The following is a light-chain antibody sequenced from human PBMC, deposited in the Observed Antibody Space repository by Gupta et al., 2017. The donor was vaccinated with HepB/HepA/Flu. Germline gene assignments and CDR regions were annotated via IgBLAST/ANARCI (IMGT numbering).Light chain of an antibody. CDR3: QQYDNLPPKLT. CDR2: DAS. J-gene: IGKJ4*01. Sequence: DIQMTQSTSSLSASVGDRVTITCQASQDISNYLNWYQQKPGKAPKLLIYDASNLETGVPSRFSGSGSGTDFTFTISSLQPEDIATYYCQQYDNLPPKLTFGGGTKVEIK. V-gene: IGKV1-33*01. CDR1: QDISNY.